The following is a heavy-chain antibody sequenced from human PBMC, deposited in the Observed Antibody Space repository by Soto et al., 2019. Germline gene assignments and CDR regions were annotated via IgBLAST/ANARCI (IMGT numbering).Heavy chain of an antibody. V-gene: IGHV3-30-3*01. CDR1: GFTFSSYA. J-gene: IGHJ6*02. CDR3: ARTEPTASGRLYYYYYGMDV. Sequence: PGGSLRLSYTASGFTFSSYARHWVRQAPGKGLEWVAVISYDGSNKYYADSVKGRFTISRDNSKNTLYLQMNSLRAEDTAVYYCARTEPTASGRLYYYYYGMDVWGHGATVTVSS. CDR2: ISYDGSNK. D-gene: IGHD3-3*01.